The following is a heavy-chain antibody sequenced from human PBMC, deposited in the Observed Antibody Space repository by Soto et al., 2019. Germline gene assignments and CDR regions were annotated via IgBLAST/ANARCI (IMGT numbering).Heavy chain of an antibody. CDR2: INPNSGGT. CDR1: GYTFTGYY. CDR3: ARVCLPGYSYGSFKN. J-gene: IGHJ4*02. D-gene: IGHD5-18*01. V-gene: IGHV1-2*02. Sequence: ASVKVSCKASGYTFTGYYMHWVRQAPGQGLEWMGWINPNSGGTNYAQKFQGRVTMTRDTSISTAYMELSRLRSDDTAVYYCARVCLPGYSYGSFKNWGQGTLVTVSS.